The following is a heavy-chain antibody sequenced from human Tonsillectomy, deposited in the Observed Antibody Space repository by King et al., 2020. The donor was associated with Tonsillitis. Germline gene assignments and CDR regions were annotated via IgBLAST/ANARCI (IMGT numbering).Heavy chain of an antibody. J-gene: IGHJ5*02. CDR1: GYSFPNYW. CDR2: IYPGDSNT. D-gene: IGHD3-22*01. V-gene: IGHV5-51*01. Sequence: QLVQSGAEVKKPGESLKISCKSSGYSFPNYWIGWVRQMPGKGLEWMGIIYPGDSNTRYSPSFQGQVTISADKSISTAYLQWSSLKASDTAMYYCARLGNYYDSSGYFNWFDPWGQGTLVTVYS. CDR3: ARLGNYYDSSGYFNWFDP.